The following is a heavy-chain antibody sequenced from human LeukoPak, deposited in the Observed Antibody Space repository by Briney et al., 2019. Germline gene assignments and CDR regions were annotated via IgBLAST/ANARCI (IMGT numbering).Heavy chain of an antibody. Sequence: ASVKVSCKAAGYTFTGYYLHWVRQAPGPGLEWMEWISPNSDDTNYAQKFRGRVNMTRDTSISTAYMELSRLRSDDTAIYYCARGGFDYWGQGTLVTVSS. V-gene: IGHV1-2*02. CDR2: ISPNSDDT. CDR3: ARGGFDY. J-gene: IGHJ4*02. CDR1: GYTFTGYY.